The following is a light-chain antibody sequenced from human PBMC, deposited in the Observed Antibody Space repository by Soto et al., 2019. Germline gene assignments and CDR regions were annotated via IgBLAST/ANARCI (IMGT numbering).Light chain of an antibody. CDR2: SNN. V-gene: IGLV1-44*01. J-gene: IGLJ1*01. CDR1: SSNIGGNT. CDR3: AAWDDSLNGLYV. Sequence: VLTQPPSASGTPGQRVTISCSGSSSNIGGNTVNWYQQLPGTAPKLLIYSNNQRPSGVPDRFSGSKSGTSASLAISGLQSEDEADYYCAAWDDSLNGLYVFGTGTKV.